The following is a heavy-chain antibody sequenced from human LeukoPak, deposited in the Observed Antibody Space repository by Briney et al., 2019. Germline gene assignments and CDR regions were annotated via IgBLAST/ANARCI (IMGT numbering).Heavy chain of an antibody. CDR3: ASASRAETFLDY. CDR2: GFYTGST. CDR1: GGSIDTSTYY. V-gene: IGHV4-39*01. D-gene: IGHD2-21*01. Sequence: SETLSLTCTVSGGSIDTSTYYWGWIRQPPGKGLEWIGSGFYTGSTNYNPSLKSRVTISVDTSKNQFSLKLSSVTAADTAVYYCASASRAETFLDYWGQGTLVTVSS. J-gene: IGHJ4*02.